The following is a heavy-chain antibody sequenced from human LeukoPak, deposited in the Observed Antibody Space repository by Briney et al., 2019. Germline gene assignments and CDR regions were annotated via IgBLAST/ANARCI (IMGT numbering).Heavy chain of an antibody. D-gene: IGHD5-18*01. V-gene: IGHV1-8*01. CDR1: GYTFTSYD. CDR3: ARRRGGEAWIQLWFHWFDP. Sequence: GASVKVSCKASGYTFTSYDINWVRQATGQGLEWMGWMNPNSGNTGYAQKFQGRVTMTRNTSISTAYMELSSLRSEDTAVYYCARRRGGEAWIQLWFHWFDPWGQGTLVTVSS. CDR2: MNPNSGNT. J-gene: IGHJ5*02.